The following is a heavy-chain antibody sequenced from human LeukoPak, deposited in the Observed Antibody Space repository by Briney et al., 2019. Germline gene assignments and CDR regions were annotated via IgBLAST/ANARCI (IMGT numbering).Heavy chain of an antibody. CDR1: GFTFSNAW. Sequence: GGSLRLSCTASGFTFSNAWMGWVRQAPGKGLEWVGRIKSKTDGGTTDYAAPVKGRFTISRDDSKNTLYLQMNSLKTEDTAVYYCTTFGYDILTGYYFDYWGQGTLVTVSS. CDR3: TTFGYDILTGYYFDY. J-gene: IGHJ4*02. CDR2: IKSKTDGGTT. D-gene: IGHD3-9*01. V-gene: IGHV3-15*01.